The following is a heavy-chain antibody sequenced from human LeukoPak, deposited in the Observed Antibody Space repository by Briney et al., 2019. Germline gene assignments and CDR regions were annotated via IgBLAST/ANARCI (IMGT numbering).Heavy chain of an antibody. Sequence: ASVKVSCKASGYTFTGYYMHWVRQAPGQGLEWMGWINPNSGGTNYAQKFQGRVTMTRDTSISTAYMELSRLRSDDTAVYYCARVATGTHTAFDIWGQGTMVTVSS. CDR2: INPNSGGT. V-gene: IGHV1-2*02. J-gene: IGHJ3*02. CDR3: ARVATGTHTAFDI. CDR1: GYTFTGYY. D-gene: IGHD1-1*01.